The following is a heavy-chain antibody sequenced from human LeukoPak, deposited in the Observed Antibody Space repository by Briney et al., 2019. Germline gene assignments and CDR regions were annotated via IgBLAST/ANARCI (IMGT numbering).Heavy chain of an antibody. Sequence: GGSLRLPCAASGFTFSSYAMTWVRQAPGKGLEWVSGISGSSGITYYAGSVKGRFTISRDNSMNTLFLQMNSLRAEDTAVYYCAKDREGYDGHSMIGQWGQGTLVAVSS. CDR2: ISGSSGIT. V-gene: IGHV3-23*01. J-gene: IGHJ4*02. CDR1: GFTFSSYA. CDR3: AKDREGYDGHSMIGQ. D-gene: IGHD4-23*01.